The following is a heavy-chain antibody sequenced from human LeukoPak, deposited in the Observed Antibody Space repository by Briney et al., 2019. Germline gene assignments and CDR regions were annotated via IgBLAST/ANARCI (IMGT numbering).Heavy chain of an antibody. J-gene: IGHJ4*02. CDR2: IRYDGSNK. CDR1: GFTFSSYG. V-gene: IGHV3-33*01. CDR3: ARDSSGYRSPFDY. D-gene: IGHD3-22*01. Sequence: GRSLRLSCAASGFTFSSYGMHWVRQAPGKGLEWVAVIRYDGSNKYYADSVKGRFTISRDNSKNTLYLQMNSLRAEDTAVYYCARDSSGYRSPFDYWGQGTLVTVSS.